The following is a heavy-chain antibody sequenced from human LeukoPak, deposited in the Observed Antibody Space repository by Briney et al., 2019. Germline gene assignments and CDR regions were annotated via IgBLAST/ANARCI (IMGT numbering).Heavy chain of an antibody. CDR3: ARRFGYYYYMDV. CDR1: GGSFSTYY. V-gene: IGHV4-34*01. D-gene: IGHD3-16*01. J-gene: IGHJ6*03. Sequence: SETLSLTCTVSGGSFSTYYWSWIRQPPGKGLEWIGEINHSGSTNYNPSLKSRVTISVDTSKNQFSLKLSSVTAADTAVYYCARRFGYYYYMDVWGKGTTVTVSS. CDR2: INHSGST.